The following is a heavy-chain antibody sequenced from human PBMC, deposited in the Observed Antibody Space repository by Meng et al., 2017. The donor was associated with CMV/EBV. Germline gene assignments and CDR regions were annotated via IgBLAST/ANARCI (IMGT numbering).Heavy chain of an antibody. V-gene: IGHV1-58*01. Sequence: SVKVSCKASGFTFTSSAVQGGRQASGQRLEWIGWIVVGSGNTNYAQKFQERVTITRDMSTSTAYMELSSLRSEDTAVYYCAADSNGGSSSWLGHYYYYGMDVWGQGTTVTVSS. CDR2: IVVGSGNT. CDR1: GFTFTSSA. CDR3: AADSNGGSSSWLGHYYYYGMDV. D-gene: IGHD6-13*01. J-gene: IGHJ6*02.